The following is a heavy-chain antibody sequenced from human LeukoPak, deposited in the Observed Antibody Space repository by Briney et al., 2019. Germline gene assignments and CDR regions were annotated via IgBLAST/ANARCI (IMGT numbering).Heavy chain of an antibody. CDR2: INHSGST. CDR3: ARGTMVRGVIITS. CDR1: GGSFSGYY. V-gene: IGHV4-34*01. D-gene: IGHD3-10*01. J-gene: IGHJ5*02. Sequence: SETLSLTCAVYGGSFSGYYWSWIRQPPGKGLEWIGEINHSGSTNYNPSLKSRVTISADTSKNQFSLKLSSVTAADTAVYYCARGTMVRGVIITSWGQGTLVTVSS.